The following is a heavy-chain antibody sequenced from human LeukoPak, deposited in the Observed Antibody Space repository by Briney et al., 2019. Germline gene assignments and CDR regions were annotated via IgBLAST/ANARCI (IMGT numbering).Heavy chain of an antibody. CDR2: INPKSGVT. V-gene: IGHV1-2*02. J-gene: IGHJ4*02. CDR1: GYTFTGYY. CDR3: ARDLGVAVRPFSLFY. D-gene: IGHD6-6*01. Sequence: APVKVSCKASGYTFTGYYMHWVRQAPGQGPEWMGWINPKSGVTNYAQKFQGRVTMTSDTSISTAYMEFGSLRSDDTAMYYCARDLGVAVRPFSLFYWGQGTLVTVSS.